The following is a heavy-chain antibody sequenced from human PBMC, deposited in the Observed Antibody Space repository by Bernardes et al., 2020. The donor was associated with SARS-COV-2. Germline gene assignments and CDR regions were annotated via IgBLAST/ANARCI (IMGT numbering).Heavy chain of an antibody. CDR3: VKNGWLDY. V-gene: IGHV3-7*03. D-gene: IGHD6-19*01. CDR2: VNEDGRQE. Sequence: GGSLRLSRAASGFTFSSYAMSWVRQAPGKGLEWVAEVNEDGRQEKYVDSVKGRFTISRDNARNSLHLEMNSLRVEDTAVYYCVKNGWLDYWGQGTLVTVSS. J-gene: IGHJ4*02. CDR1: GFTFSSYA.